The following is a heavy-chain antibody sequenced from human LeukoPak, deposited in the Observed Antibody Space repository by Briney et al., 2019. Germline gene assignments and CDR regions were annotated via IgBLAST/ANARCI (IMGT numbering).Heavy chain of an antibody. D-gene: IGHD6-13*01. Sequence: PGGSLRLSCAASGFTFSSYGMHWVRQAPGKGLEWVAVISYDGNNKYYADSVKGRFTISRDTSKNTLYLEMNSLRAEDTAVYYCARDGFGSWPTGNPTFGMDVWGKGTTVTVSS. J-gene: IGHJ6*04. CDR2: ISYDGNNK. CDR1: GFTFSSYG. V-gene: IGHV3-30*03. CDR3: ARDGFGSWPTGNPTFGMDV.